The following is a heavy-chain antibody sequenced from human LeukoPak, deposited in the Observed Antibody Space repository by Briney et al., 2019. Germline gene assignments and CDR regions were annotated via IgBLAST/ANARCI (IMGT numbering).Heavy chain of an antibody. CDR1: GVSTSSSNHY. Sequence: SETLSLTCTVSGVSTSSSNHYWGWLRQPPGKGLEWIGDINSSGSTDYNPSLKSRVTISVDTSKNQFFLRLSSVTTADTAVYYCARHEWHPSMDVWGQGTTVTVSS. V-gene: IGHV4-39*01. CDR3: ARHEWHPSMDV. D-gene: IGHD2-8*01. J-gene: IGHJ6*02. CDR2: INSSGST.